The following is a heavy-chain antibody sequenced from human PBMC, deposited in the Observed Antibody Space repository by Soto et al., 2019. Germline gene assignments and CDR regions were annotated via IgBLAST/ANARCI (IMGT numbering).Heavy chain of an antibody. J-gene: IGHJ6*02. V-gene: IGHV1-18*01. CDR3: ARVGGSSSWYRLRDYYYYYGMDV. CDR2: ISAYNGNT. Sequence: ASVKVSCKASGYTFTSYGISWVRQAPGQGLEWMGWISAYNGNTNYAQKLQGRVTMTTDTSTSTAYMELRSLRSDDTAVYYCARVGGSSSWYRLRDYYYYYGMDVWGQGTTVTVYS. D-gene: IGHD6-13*01. CDR1: GYTFTSYG.